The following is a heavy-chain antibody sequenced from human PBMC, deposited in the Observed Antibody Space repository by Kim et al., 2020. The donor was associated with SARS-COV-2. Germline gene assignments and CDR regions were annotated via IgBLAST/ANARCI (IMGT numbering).Heavy chain of an antibody. V-gene: IGHV4-34*09. CDR3: ARDWGGVSLLDN. D-gene: IGHD3-16*01. Sequence: KYNASLKSRVTISVDTSKTQFSLTLTSVTAADTAVYYCARDWGGVSLLDNWGQGTLVTVSS. J-gene: IGHJ4*02.